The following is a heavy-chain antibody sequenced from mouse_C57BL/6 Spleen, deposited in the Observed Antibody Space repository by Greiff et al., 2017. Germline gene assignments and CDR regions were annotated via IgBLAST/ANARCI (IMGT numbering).Heavy chain of an antibody. D-gene: IGHD1-1*01. CDR2: IHPNSGST. V-gene: IGHV1-64*01. J-gene: IGHJ1*03. CDR1: GYTFTSYW. Sequence: QVQLQQPGPELVKPGASVKLSCKASGYTFTSYWMHWVKQRPGQGLEWIGMIHPNSGSTNYNEKFKSKATLTVYNSSSTAYMQLSSLTSEDSAVYYCARDYYGSSYFSYWYFDVWGTGTTVTVSS. CDR3: ARDYYGSSYFSYWYFDV.